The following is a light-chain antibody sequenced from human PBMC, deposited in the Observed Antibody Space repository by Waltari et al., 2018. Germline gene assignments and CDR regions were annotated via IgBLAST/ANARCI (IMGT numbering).Light chain of an antibody. CDR2: GAS. J-gene: IGKJ1*01. V-gene: IGKV3-20*01. CDR1: QSVSSGY. Sequence: EIVLTQSPGTLSLSPGERVTLSCGASQSVSSGYLAWYQQKPGQAPRLLIYGASSRATGIPDRFSGSGSGTDFTLTISRLEPEDFAVYYCQPFSASPPTWTFGQVTKVEIK. CDR3: QPFSASPPTWT.